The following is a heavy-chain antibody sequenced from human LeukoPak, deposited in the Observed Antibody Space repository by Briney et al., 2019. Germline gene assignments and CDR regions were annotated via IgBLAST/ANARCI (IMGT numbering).Heavy chain of an antibody. CDR1: GYTFTRDW. J-gene: IGHJ4*02. Sequence: GESLKISCKGSGYTFTRDWIGWVRQMPGKGLEWKGIIYPGDSETRYSPSFQGQVTISADKSINTVYLQWSSLKASDTAMYYCARQGRSDYWGQGTLVIVSS. CDR2: IYPGDSET. V-gene: IGHV5-51*01. CDR3: ARQGRSDY.